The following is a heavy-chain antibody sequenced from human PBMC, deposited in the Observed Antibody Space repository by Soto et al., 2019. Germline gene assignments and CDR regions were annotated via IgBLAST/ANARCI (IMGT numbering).Heavy chain of an antibody. Sequence: PSETLSLTCTVSGGSISSSSYYWGWIRQPPGKGLEWIGSIYYSGSTYYNPSLKSRVTISVDTSKNQFSLKLSSVTAADTAVYYCARRYGSSFDYWGQGTPVTVSS. V-gene: IGHV4-39*01. CDR2: IYYSGST. D-gene: IGHD4-17*01. CDR3: ARRYGSSFDY. J-gene: IGHJ4*02. CDR1: GGSISSSSYY.